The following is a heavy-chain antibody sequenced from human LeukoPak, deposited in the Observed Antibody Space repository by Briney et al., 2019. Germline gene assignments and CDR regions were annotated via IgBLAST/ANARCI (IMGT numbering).Heavy chain of an antibody. J-gene: IGHJ4*02. Sequence: SGPMLVNPTQTLTLTCTFSGFSLNTSGMCVGWIRQPPGKALEWLARIDWDDDKYYTTSLKTRLTISKDTSKNQVVLTMTNMDPVDTATYYCARIGRVSGYSNYFDYWGQGTLVTVSS. D-gene: IGHD6-13*01. CDR3: ARIGRVSGYSNYFDY. V-gene: IGHV2-70*11. CDR2: IDWDDDK. CDR1: GFSLNTSGMC.